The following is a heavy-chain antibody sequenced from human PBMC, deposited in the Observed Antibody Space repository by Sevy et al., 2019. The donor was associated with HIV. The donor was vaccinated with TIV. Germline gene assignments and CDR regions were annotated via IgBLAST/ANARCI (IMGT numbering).Heavy chain of an antibody. Sequence: SETLSLTCTVSGGSISSSSYYWGWIRQPPGKGLEWIGSIYYSGSTYYNPSLKSRVTISVDTSKNQFSLKLSSVTAADTAVYYCASIALVKEGMVVWGQGTTVTASS. V-gene: IGHV4-39*01. CDR2: IYYSGST. D-gene: IGHD2-15*01. J-gene: IGHJ6*02. CDR3: ASIALVKEGMVV. CDR1: GGSISSSSYY.